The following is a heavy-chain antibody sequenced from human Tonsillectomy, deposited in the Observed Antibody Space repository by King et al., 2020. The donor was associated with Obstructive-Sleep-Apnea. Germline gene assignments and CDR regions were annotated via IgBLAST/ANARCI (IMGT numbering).Heavy chain of an antibody. V-gene: IGHV3-30*18. Sequence: VQLVESGGGVVQPGRSLRLSCAASGFTFSSYGMHWVRQAPGKGLEWVAVISYDGSNKYYADSVKGRFTISRDNSKNTLSLQMNSLRAEDTAVYYCAKEDCSGGSCYYYYYGMDVWGQGTTVTVSS. CDR2: ISYDGSNK. CDR1: GFTFSSYG. CDR3: AKEDCSGGSCYYYYYGMDV. J-gene: IGHJ6*02. D-gene: IGHD2-15*01.